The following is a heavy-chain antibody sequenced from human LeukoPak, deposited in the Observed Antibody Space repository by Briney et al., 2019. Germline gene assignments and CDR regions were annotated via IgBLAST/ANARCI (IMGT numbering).Heavy chain of an antibody. J-gene: IGHJ4*02. CDR1: GLTFSSYW. V-gene: IGHV3-7*01. CDR3: ARDPLSSSSFDL. CDR2: IKQDGTEK. D-gene: IGHD6-13*01. Sequence: PGGSLRLSCAASGLTFSSYWMSWVRQAPGKGLEWVANIKQDGTEKYYVDSVKGRFTISRDNAKNSLYLQMNSLRAEDTAVYYCARDPLSSSSFDLWGQGTLVTVSS.